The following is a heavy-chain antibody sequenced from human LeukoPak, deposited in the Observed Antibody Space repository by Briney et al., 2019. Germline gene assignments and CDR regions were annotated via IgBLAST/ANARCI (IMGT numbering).Heavy chain of an antibody. Sequence: GGSLRLSCAASGFTFSTYWMVWFRQAPGKGLEWMANIKQDGSAKRYVDSVKGRFTISRDNANNLVYLQMNSLRVEDTGVYYCATTTRSSSWDYWGQGTLVTVSS. V-gene: IGHV3-7*02. CDR1: GFTFSTYW. CDR3: ATTTRSSSWDY. D-gene: IGHD6-13*01. J-gene: IGHJ4*02. CDR2: IKQDGSAK.